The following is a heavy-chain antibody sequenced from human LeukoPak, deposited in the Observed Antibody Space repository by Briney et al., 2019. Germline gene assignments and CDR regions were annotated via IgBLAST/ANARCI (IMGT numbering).Heavy chain of an antibody. D-gene: IGHD6-6*01. J-gene: IGHJ4*02. Sequence: GGSLRLSCAASGFTFSSYWMSWVRQAPGKGLEWVANIKQDGSEKYYVDSVKGRFTISRDNAKNSLYLQMNSLRAEDTAVYYCARGGYSSSPGGRPGGMNDYWGQGTLVTVSS. CDR1: GFTFSSYW. CDR2: IKQDGSEK. CDR3: ARGGYSSSPGGRPGGMNDY. V-gene: IGHV3-7*01.